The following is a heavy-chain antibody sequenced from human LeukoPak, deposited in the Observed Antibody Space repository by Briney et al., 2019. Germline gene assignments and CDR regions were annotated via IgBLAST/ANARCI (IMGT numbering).Heavy chain of an antibody. D-gene: IGHD2-2*02. CDR2: TSGSGGDI. CDR1: GFTFGDYY. CDR3: ARVGCSSTSCYTPPTEQRENYYYYGMDV. V-gene: IGHV3-11*01. Sequence: PGGSLRLSCAASGFTFGDYYMSWIRQAPGKGLEYVSYTSGSGGDIYNADSVKGRFTISRDNAKNSLYLQMNSLRAEDTAVYYCARVGCSSTSCYTPPTEQRENYYYYGMDVWGQGTTVTVSS. J-gene: IGHJ6*02.